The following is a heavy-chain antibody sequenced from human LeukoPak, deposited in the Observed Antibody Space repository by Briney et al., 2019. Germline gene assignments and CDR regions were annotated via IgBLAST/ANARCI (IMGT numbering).Heavy chain of an antibody. D-gene: IGHD6-19*01. CDR2: ISWNSGSI. V-gene: IGHV3-9*01. CDR3: AKGTRQWLVLDWFDP. Sequence: GGSLRLSCAASGFTFDDYAMHWVRQAPGKGLEWVSGISWNSGSIGYADSVKGRFTISRDNAKNSLYLQMNSLRAEDTASYYCAKGTRQWLVLDWFDPWGQGTLVTVSS. CDR1: GFTFDDYA. J-gene: IGHJ5*02.